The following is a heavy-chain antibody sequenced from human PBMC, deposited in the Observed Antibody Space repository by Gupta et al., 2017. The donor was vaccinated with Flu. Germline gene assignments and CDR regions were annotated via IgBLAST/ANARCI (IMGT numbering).Heavy chain of an antibody. CDR3: ARAPSSAGGYVDR. D-gene: IGHD1-26*01. CDR2: SNPDSSST. CDR1: GYTLTDTC. V-gene: IGHV1-2*02. J-gene: IGHJ2*01. Sequence: GYTLTDTCRHWGRHDAGQGLEWMGGSNPDSSSTRYEQKCQGRVTMTRDTSISTVYMELSSLRADDTAVYYCARAPSSAGGYVDRGGPGTMVTVSS.